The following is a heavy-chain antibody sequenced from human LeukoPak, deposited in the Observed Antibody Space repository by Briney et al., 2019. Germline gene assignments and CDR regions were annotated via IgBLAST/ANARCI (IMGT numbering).Heavy chain of an antibody. V-gene: IGHV3-53*01. Sequence: GGSLRLSCAASGFTVSTDHMSWVRQAPGKGLEWVSVLYSSGTTSHADSVKGRFTISRDKSKNKVYLQINSLRAEDTAVYYCARVWELSFDYWGQGTLVTVSS. CDR2: LYSSGTT. CDR1: GFTVSTDH. J-gene: IGHJ4*02. CDR3: ARVWELSFDY. D-gene: IGHD1-26*01.